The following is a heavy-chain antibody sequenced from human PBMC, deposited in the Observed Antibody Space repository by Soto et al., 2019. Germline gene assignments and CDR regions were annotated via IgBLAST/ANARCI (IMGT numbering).Heavy chain of an antibody. D-gene: IGHD6-13*01. V-gene: IGHV4-39*02. J-gene: IGHJ3*02. CDR2: IYYSGST. CDR1: GGSISSSSYY. Sequence: SENLSITCTVSGGSISSSSYYWGWIRQPPGKGLEWIGSIYYSGSTYYNPSLKSRVTISVDTSKNQFSLKLSSVTAADTAVYYCAREIIAAAGTCAFDIWGQGTMVS. CDR3: AREIIAAAGTCAFDI.